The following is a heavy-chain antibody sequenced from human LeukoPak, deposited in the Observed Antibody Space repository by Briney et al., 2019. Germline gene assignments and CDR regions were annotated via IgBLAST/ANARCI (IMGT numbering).Heavy chain of an antibody. Sequence: GALRLSWAASGFTFSSYSIHWGRQAPGKGLEGVAVISYDGSNKYYPDSVKGRFTISRDNSKNTLYLQMNSLRAEDTAVYYCANTVRGAPFDAFDIWGQGTMVTVSS. CDR2: ISYDGSNK. CDR1: GFTFSSYS. V-gene: IGHV3-30-3*01. D-gene: IGHD3-10*01. J-gene: IGHJ3*02. CDR3: ANTVRGAPFDAFDI.